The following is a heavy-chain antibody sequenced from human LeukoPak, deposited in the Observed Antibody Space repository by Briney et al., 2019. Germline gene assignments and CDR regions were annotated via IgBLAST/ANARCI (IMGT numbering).Heavy chain of an antibody. CDR1: GFTVSSNY. CDR3: AGRRSSGWYAY. D-gene: IGHD6-19*01. J-gene: IGHJ4*02. CDR2: IYDSGTT. Sequence: GGSLRLSCATSGFTVSSNYMSWVRQAPGKGLEWVSVIYDSGTTYYADSVKGRFLILRDTSKNTVDLQMNSLRVEDTAVYYCAGRRSSGWYAYWGQGALVTVSS. V-gene: IGHV3-53*01.